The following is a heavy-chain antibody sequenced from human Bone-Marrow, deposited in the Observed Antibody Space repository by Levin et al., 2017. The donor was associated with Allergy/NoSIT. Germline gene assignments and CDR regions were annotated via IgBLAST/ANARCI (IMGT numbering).Heavy chain of an antibody. CDR2: INYRGVT. CDR1: GGSVSSGTYY. D-gene: IGHD5/OR15-5a*01. V-gene: IGHV4-61*01. CDR3: ARNRIIVSGGNDYYYGMDV. J-gene: IGHJ6*02. Sequence: PSETLSLTCSVSGGSVSSGTYYWSWIRRPPGKGLEWIGYINYRGVTKYNPSLKSRVTISVDKSKNEFSLKVTSVTAADTAVYYCARNRIIVSGGNDYYYGMDVWGQGTTVTVSS.